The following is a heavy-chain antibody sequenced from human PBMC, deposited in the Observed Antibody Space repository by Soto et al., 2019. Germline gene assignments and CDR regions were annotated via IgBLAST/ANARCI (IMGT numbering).Heavy chain of an antibody. V-gene: IGHV3-23*01. CDR1: GFTFSSYA. CDR2: ISGSGGST. J-gene: IGHJ4*02. D-gene: IGHD2-15*01. Sequence: EVQLLESGGGLVQPGGSLRLSCAASGFTFSSYAMSWVRQAPGRGLEWVSAISGSGGSTYYADSVKGRFTISRDNSKNTLYLQMNSLRAEDTAVYYCAKGLIVVVAAPIDYWGQGTLVTVSS. CDR3: AKGLIVVVAAPIDY.